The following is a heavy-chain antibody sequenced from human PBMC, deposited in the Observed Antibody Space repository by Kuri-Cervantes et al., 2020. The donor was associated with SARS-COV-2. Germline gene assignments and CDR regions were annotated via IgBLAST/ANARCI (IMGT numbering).Heavy chain of an antibody. D-gene: IGHD6-19*01. CDR3: ARDPTPGIAVAGPWGNFDY. CDR2: ISGSGGST. CDR1: GFTFSSYA. V-gene: IGHV3-23*01. Sequence: GGSLRLSCAASGFTFSSYAMSWVRQAPGKGLEWVSAISGSGGSTYYADSVKGRFTISRDNSKNTLYLQMNSLRAEDTAVYYCARDPTPGIAVAGPWGNFDYWGQGTLVTVSS. J-gene: IGHJ4*02.